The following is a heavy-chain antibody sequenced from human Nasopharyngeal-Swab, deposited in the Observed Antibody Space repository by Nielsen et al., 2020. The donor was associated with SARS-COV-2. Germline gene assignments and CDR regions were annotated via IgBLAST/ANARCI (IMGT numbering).Heavy chain of an antibody. CDR2: SHYSGST. J-gene: IGHJ4*02. CDR1: GGSFSGYY. V-gene: IGHV4-59*08. Sequence: SETLSLTCAVYGGSFSGYYWSWIRQTTGKGLEWVAYSHYSGSTNYNPSLKSRVTMSVDTSKRQFSLMLTSVTAADTAVYYCARGFDYWGQGTLVTVSS. CDR3: ARGFDY.